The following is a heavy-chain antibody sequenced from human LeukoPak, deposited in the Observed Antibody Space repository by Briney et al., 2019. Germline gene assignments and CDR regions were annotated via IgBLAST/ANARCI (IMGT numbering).Heavy chain of an antibody. CDR1: GFNVNDYY. CDR3: AREIVAGAFDS. V-gene: IGHV3-11*01. J-gene: IGHJ4*02. D-gene: IGHD6-19*01. CDR2: IGSSDSII. Sequence: PGGSLRLSCAVSGFNVNDYYISWIRQAPWKGLEWVSDIGSSDSIIAYGDSVRGRFTISRDFASNSLYLQMTSLRVEDTAVYYCAREIVAGAFDSWGQGTLVTVSS.